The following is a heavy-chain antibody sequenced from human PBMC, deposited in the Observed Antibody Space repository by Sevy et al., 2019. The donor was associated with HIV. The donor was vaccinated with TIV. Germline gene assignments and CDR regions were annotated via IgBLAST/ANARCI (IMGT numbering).Heavy chain of an antibody. CDR2: INYSGYM. Sequence: SEMSLTCTVSGASISSSGYYWGWIRQPPGKGLEWIASINYSGYMFYNPSLKSRVTISADTSKNQFSLDLNSVTAADTAIYYCAGPILTYNNGWSYYDYWGQGTVVTVSS. V-gene: IGHV4-39*01. CDR3: AGPILTYNNGWSYYDY. D-gene: IGHD6-19*01. CDR1: GASISSSGYY. J-gene: IGHJ4*02.